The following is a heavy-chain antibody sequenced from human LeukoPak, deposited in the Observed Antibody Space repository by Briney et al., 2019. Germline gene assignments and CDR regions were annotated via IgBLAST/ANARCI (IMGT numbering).Heavy chain of an antibody. D-gene: IGHD4-17*01. V-gene: IGHV3-23*01. CDR2: ISGYGVGT. J-gene: IGHJ4*02. CDR1: GFTFSSYA. Sequence: GGSLRLSCAASGFTFSSYAMSWVRQAPGKGLEWVSSISGYGVGTYYADSVKGRFTISRDNSKSTLYLQMNSLRAEDTAVFYCARDLRTVTTSDYWGQGTLVTVSS. CDR3: ARDLRTVTTSDY.